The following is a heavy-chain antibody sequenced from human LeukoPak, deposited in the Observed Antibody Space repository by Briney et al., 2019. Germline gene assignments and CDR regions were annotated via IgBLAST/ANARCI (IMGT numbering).Heavy chain of an antibody. Sequence: GGSLRLSCTASGFTFNNNAMSWVRQAPGKGLEWVSAINGGGDATEYTDSVKGRFTISSDNSKHTLYLQMNSLRPEDTAVYYCARCTASCYANAFDVWGQGTLLTVSS. CDR3: ARCTASCYANAFDV. V-gene: IGHV3-23*01. CDR1: GFTFNNNA. J-gene: IGHJ3*01. D-gene: IGHD2-2*01. CDR2: INGGGDAT.